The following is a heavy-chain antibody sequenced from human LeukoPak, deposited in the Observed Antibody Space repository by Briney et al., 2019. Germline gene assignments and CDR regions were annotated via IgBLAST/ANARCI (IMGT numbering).Heavy chain of an antibody. V-gene: IGHV4-30-2*01. Sequence: AVSGXSISSGGYSWSWIRQPPGKGLEWIGYISHTGSSNYNPSLKSRVTISVDRSKNQFSLNLSSVTAADTAVYYCAREGYGDSGWFDPWGQGTLVTVSS. CDR2: ISHTGSS. D-gene: IGHD4-17*01. CDR3: AREGYGDSGWFDP. CDR1: GXSISSGGYS. J-gene: IGHJ5*02.